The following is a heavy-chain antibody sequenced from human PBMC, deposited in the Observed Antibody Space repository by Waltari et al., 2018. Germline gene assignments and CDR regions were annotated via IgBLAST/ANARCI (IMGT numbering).Heavy chain of an antibody. J-gene: IGHJ6*02. CDR3: ARATAAAGYYYYGMDV. V-gene: IGHV4-34*01. CDR2: INHSGST. D-gene: IGHD6-13*01. CDR1: GFTVSSNY. Sequence: VQLVESGGGLIQPGGSLRLSCAASGFTVSSNYMSWVRQAPGKGLEWIGEINHSGSTNYNPSLKSRVTISVDTSKNQCSLKLSSVTAADTAVYYCARATAAAGYYYYGMDVWGQGTTVTVSS.